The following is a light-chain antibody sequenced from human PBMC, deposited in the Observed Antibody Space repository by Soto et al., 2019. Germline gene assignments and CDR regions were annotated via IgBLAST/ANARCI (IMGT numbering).Light chain of an antibody. CDR3: AAWDDSLNGL. J-gene: IGLJ7*01. CDR1: SSNIGNNA. V-gene: IGLV1-36*01. CDR2: YDD. Sequence: QSVLTQPPSMSEAPRQRVSISCSGSSSNIGNNAVNWYQQLPRKAPKLLIYYDDLLPSGVSDRFSGSKSGTSASLAISGLQSEAEADYYCAAWDDSLNGLFGGGTQLTVL.